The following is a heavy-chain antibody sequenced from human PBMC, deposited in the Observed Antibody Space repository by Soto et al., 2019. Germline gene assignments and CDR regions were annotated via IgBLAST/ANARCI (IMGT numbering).Heavy chain of an antibody. CDR3: ARVARRGYSYGYGSRYYLDY. D-gene: IGHD5-18*01. V-gene: IGHV4-59*12. CDR1: GGSISSYY. J-gene: IGHJ4*02. CDR2: IYYSGST. Sequence: SETLSLTCTVSGGSISSYYWSWIRQPPGKGLEWIGYIYYSGSTNYNPSLKGRVTISVDTSKNQFSLKLSPVTAADTAVYYCARVARRGYSYGYGSRYYLDYSGQGSLVTVSS.